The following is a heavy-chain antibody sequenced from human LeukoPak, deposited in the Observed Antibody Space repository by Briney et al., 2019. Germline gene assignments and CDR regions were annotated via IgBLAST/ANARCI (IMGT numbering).Heavy chain of an antibody. D-gene: IGHD2-2*01. CDR3: AKGYCSSTNCKESFFDY. Sequence: GGSLRLSCAASGFTFSSYAMNWVRQAPGKGLEWVSSISASGGSTYYFVRGRFTISRDNSKNTLYLQMNSLRAEDTAVYYCAKGYCSSTNCKESFFDYWGQGTLVTVSS. J-gene: IGHJ4*02. CDR1: GFTFSSYA. CDR2: ISASGGST. V-gene: IGHV3-23*01.